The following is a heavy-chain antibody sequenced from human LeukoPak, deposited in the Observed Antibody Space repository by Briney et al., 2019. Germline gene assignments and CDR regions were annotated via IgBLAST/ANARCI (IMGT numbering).Heavy chain of an antibody. D-gene: IGHD3-22*01. CDR3: ARERPESYYDSSGYLDY. CDR2: IYYSGST. J-gene: IGHJ4*02. CDR1: GGSVSSGSYY. Sequence: SETLSLTCTVSGGSVSSGSYYWSWIRQPPGKGLEWIGYIYYSGSTNYNPSLKSRVTISVDTSKNQFSLKLSSVTAADTAVYYCARERPESYYDSSGYLDYWGQGTLVTASS. V-gene: IGHV4-61*01.